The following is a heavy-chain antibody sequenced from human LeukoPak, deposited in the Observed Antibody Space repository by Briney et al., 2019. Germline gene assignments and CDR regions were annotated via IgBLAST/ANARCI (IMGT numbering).Heavy chain of an antibody. V-gene: IGHV1-8*01. D-gene: IGHD2-2*01. CDR3: ASNPVPDQYAFDI. CDR1: GYTFTSYD. J-gene: IGHJ3*02. CDR2: MNPNSGNT. Sequence: ASVKVSCKASGYTFTSYDINWVRQATGQGLEWMGWMNPNSGNTGYAQKFQGRVTMARNTSISTAYMELSSLRSEDTAVYYCASNPVPDQYAFDIRGQGTMVTVSS.